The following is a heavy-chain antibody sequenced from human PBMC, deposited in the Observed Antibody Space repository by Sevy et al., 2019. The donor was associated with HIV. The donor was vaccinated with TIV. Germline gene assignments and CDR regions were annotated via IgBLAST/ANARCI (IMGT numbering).Heavy chain of an antibody. V-gene: IGHV3-23*01. CDR1: GFTFSSYA. CDR2: ISGSGGST. D-gene: IGHD2-2*01. Sequence: GGSLRLSCAASGFTFSSYAMNWVRQAPGKGLEWVSAISGSGGSTYYADSVKGRFTISRDNSKNTLYLQMNSLRAEDTAVYYCAKYPGGDQLLSFFDYWGQGTLVTVSS. J-gene: IGHJ4*02. CDR3: AKYPGGDQLLSFFDY.